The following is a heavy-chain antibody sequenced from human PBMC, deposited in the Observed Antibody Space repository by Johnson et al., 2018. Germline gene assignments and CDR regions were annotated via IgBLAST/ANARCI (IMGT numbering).Heavy chain of an antibody. Sequence: QVQLQESGGGVVQXGRSXRLXCAASGFIFSSYGMHWVRQAPGKGLEWVALISYDGSDKYYTDSVRGRFTISRDNSKNTLFLHLNSLRAADTAVYYCAKGKYSATQHDVFDIWGQGTMVTVSS. CDR2: ISYDGSDK. CDR1: GFIFSSYG. D-gene: IGHD2-15*01. V-gene: IGHV3-30*18. CDR3: AKGKYSATQHDVFDI. J-gene: IGHJ3*02.